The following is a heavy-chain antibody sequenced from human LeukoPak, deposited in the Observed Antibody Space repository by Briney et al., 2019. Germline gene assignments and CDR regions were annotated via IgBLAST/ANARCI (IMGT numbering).Heavy chain of an antibody. CDR1: GYTFTSHY. Sequence: VASVKVSCKASGYTFTSHYMHWVRQAPGQGLEWMGIINPSGGSTSYAQKFQGRVTMTRDTSTSTVYMELSSLRSEDTAVYYCARDRRAYYYDSSGYYYAGYWGQGTLVTVSS. CDR3: ARDRRAYYYDSSGYYYAGY. V-gene: IGHV1-46*03. D-gene: IGHD3-22*01. J-gene: IGHJ4*02. CDR2: INPSGGST.